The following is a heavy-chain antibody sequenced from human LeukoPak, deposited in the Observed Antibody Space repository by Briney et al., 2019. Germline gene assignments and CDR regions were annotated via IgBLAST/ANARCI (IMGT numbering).Heavy chain of an antibody. Sequence: SETLSLTCAVYGGSISSYYWSWIRQPAGKGLEWIGRIYTSGSTNYNPSLKSRVTMSVDTSKNQFSLKLSSVTAADTAVYYCARDGSDYYYYGMDVWGQGTTVTVSS. J-gene: IGHJ6*02. CDR1: GGSISSYY. CDR3: ARDGSDYYYYGMDV. D-gene: IGHD2-15*01. CDR2: IYTSGST. V-gene: IGHV4-4*07.